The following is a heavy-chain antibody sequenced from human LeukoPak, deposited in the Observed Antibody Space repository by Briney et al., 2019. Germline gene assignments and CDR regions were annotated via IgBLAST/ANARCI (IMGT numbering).Heavy chain of an antibody. CDR2: IYYSGST. CDR3: ASEGRLVPASNWFDP. V-gene: IGHV4-39*07. J-gene: IGHJ5*02. CDR1: GGSISSSSYY. Sequence: SETLSLTCTVSGGSISSSSYYWGWIRQPPGKGLEWIGSIYYSGSTYDNPSLKSRVTISVDTSKNQFSLKLSSVTAADTAVYYCASEGRLVPASNWFDPWGQGTLVTVSS. D-gene: IGHD2-2*01.